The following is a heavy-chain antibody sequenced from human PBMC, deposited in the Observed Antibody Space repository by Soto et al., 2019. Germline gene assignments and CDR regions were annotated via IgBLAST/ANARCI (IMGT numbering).Heavy chain of an antibody. CDR3: ARDQESFAGLLYCYYGMDV. CDR2: IYYSGST. CDR1: GGSISSGGYY. V-gene: IGHV4-31*03. J-gene: IGHJ6*02. D-gene: IGHD3-9*01. Sequence: SETLSLTCTVSGGSISSGGYYWSWIRQHPGKGLEWIGYIYYSGSTYYNPSLKSRVTISVDTSKNQFSLKLSSVTAADTAVYYCARDQESFAGLLYCYYGMDVWGQGTTVTVSS.